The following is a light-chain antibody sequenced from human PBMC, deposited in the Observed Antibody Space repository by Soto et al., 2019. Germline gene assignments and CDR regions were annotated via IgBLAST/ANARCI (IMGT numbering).Light chain of an antibody. J-gene: IGKJ5*01. CDR1: QSLTNSF. Sequence: EFVLTQSPGTLSLSPGXRATLSCRASQSLTNSFMAWYQQKPGQAPRLLIYDTSSRASGIPDRFSGSGSGTDFTLTFSRLETEDFAVFYCQQYGTSEIIFGQGTRLEIK. CDR3: QQYGTSEII. V-gene: IGKV3-20*01. CDR2: DTS.